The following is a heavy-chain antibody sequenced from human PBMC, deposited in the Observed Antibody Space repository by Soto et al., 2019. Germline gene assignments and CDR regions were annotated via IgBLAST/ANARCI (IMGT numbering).Heavy chain of an antibody. CDR3: STDEWE. CDR2: IKSKIHGETT. CDR1: GFDFSNGW. V-gene: IGHV3-15*05. J-gene: IGHJ4*02. D-gene: IGHD1-26*01. Sequence: EVQLVESGGGLVKPGGSLRLSCAASGFDFSNGWMSWVRQAPGKGLEWVGRIKSKIHGETTDYAAHVKGRFTISRDDSRNTLYLQMHSLQTDDTAVYYCSTDEWEWGQGTLVTFSS.